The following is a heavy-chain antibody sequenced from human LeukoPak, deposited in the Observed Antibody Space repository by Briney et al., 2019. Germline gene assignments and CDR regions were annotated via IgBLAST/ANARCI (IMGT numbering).Heavy chain of an antibody. Sequence: KPSETLSLTCTVSGGSISSSSYYWGWIRQPPGKGLEWIGSIYYSGSTYYNPSLKSRVTISVDTSKNQFSLKLSSVTAADTAVYYSARQVRYSSSWVPRAWFDPWGQGTLVTVSS. V-gene: IGHV4-39*07. J-gene: IGHJ5*02. CDR3: ARQVRYSSSWVPRAWFDP. CDR2: IYYSGST. D-gene: IGHD6-13*01. CDR1: GGSISSSSYY.